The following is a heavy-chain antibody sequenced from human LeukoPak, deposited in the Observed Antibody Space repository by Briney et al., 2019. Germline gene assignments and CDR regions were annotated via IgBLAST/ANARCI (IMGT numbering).Heavy chain of an antibody. CDR2: INHSGST. CDR1: GGSFSGYY. V-gene: IGHV4-34*01. J-gene: IGHJ6*03. D-gene: IGHD5-18*01. CDR3: ARAIQLWVLAWRYYYYMDV. Sequence: SETLSLTCAVYGGSFSGYYWSLIRQPPGKGLEWIGEINHSGSTNYNPSLKSRVTISVDTSKNQFSLKLSSVTAADTAVYYCARAIQLWVLAWRYYYYMDVWGKGTTVTVSS.